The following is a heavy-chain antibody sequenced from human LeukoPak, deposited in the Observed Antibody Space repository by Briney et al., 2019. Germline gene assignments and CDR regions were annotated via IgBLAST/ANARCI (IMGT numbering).Heavy chain of an antibody. CDR1: GYSFTNHW. Sequence: GESLKISCKGSGYSFTNHWIGWVRQMPGKGLEWMGIIYPGDSDTRYSPSFQGQVTISADKSISTAYLQWSSLKALDTATYYCARRGSSGSSWYADYWGQGTQVTVSS. CDR3: ARRGSSGSSWYADY. D-gene: IGHD6-13*01. J-gene: IGHJ4*02. CDR2: IYPGDSDT. V-gene: IGHV5-51*01.